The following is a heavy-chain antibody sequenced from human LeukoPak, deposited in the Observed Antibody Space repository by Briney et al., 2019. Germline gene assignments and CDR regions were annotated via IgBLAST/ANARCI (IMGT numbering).Heavy chain of an antibody. CDR2: ISTYNGNT. V-gene: IGHV1-18*01. CDR3: ARVTRDGHNSPDY. J-gene: IGHJ4*02. CDR1: GYTFTSYD. D-gene: IGHD5-24*01. Sequence: ASVKVSCKASGYTFTSYDISWVRQAPGQGLEWMGWISTYNGNTNYGQKLQGRVTMTTDTSTSTAYMELRSLRSDGTAVYYCARVTRDGHNSPDYWGQGTLVTVSS.